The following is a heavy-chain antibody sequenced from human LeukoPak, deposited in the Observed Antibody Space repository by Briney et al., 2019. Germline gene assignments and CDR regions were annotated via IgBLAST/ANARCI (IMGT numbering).Heavy chain of an antibody. CDR3: ARDFGYSYGGYYYMDV. CDR2: IIPIFGTA. CDR1: GGTFSSYA. D-gene: IGHD5-18*01. J-gene: IGHJ6*03. Sequence: ASVKVSCKASGGTFSSYAISWVRQAPGQGLEWMGGIIPIFGTANYAQKFQGRVTITTDKSTSTAYMELRSLRSEDTAVYYCARDFGYSYGGYYYMDVWGKGTTVTVSS. V-gene: IGHV1-69*05.